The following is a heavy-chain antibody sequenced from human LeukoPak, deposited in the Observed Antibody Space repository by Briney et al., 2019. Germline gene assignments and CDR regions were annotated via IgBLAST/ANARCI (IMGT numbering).Heavy chain of an antibody. Sequence: GGSLRLSCAASGFTFSGYAMNWVRQAPGKGLEWVSLIFASGSTTKYADSVKGRFTISRDNSKNTLYLQMNSLRAEDTAVYYCARDGSFGELDYWGQGTLVTVSS. V-gene: IGHV3-23*03. D-gene: IGHD3-10*01. CDR3: ARDGSFGELDY. J-gene: IGHJ4*02. CDR1: GFTFSGYA. CDR2: IFASGSTT.